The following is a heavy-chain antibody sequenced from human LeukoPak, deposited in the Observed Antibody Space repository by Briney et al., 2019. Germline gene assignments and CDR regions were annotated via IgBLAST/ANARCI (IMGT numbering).Heavy chain of an antibody. CDR1: GFTFSSYG. D-gene: IGHD1-26*01. J-gene: IGHJ4*02. V-gene: IGHV3-33*01. CDR3: ARGVGATPFDY. Sequence: GGSLRLSCAASGFTFSSYGMHWVRQAPGKGLEWVAVIWYDGSNKYYADSVKGRFTISRDNSKNTLYLQMGSLRAEDMAVYYCARGVGATPFDYWGQGTLVTVSS. CDR2: IWYDGSNK.